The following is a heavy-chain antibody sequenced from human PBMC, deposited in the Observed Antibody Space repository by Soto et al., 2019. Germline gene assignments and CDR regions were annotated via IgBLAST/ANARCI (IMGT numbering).Heavy chain of an antibody. D-gene: IGHD1-26*01. CDR1: GGSVRSSSYY. V-gene: IGHV4-61*01. CDR2: IYSSGST. J-gene: IGHJ4*02. CDR3: ARDSGHY. Sequence: PSETLSLTCTVSGGSVRSSSYYWSWIRQPPGKGLEWLGYIYSSGSTNYNPSLRGRVSMSVDTSKNQFSLKLTSVIAADTAVYYCARDSGHYWGQGTLVTVSS.